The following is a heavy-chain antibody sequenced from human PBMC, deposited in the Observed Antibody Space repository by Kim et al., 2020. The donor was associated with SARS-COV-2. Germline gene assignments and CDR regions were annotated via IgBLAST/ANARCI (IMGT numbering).Heavy chain of an antibody. Sequence: GGSLRLSCAASGFTFSSHAMSWVRQAPGKGLEWVSGIGGSGGRTYYPDSVKGRFTISRDNSKNTLYLQMSSLRGEDTAVYYCASHYYDSSGNYRPGGWGQGTLVTVSS. CDR1: GFTFSSHA. V-gene: IGHV3-23*01. J-gene: IGHJ4*02. D-gene: IGHD3-22*01. CDR3: ASHYYDSSGNYRPGG. CDR2: IGGSGGRT.